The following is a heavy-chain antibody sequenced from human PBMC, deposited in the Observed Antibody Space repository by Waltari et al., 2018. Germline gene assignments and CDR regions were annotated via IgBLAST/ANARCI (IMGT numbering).Heavy chain of an antibody. Sequence: QVQLVQSGAEVKKPGASVKISCKTSEYTFTSSYIHWVRQAPGQGLEWMGRINPSGGSTIYAQEFQGRVTMTRDTSTSTVYMELSSLRSDDTAVYYCALDTGALWMDVWGQGTTVTVSS. V-gene: IGHV1-46*01. CDR1: EYTFTSSY. CDR3: ALDTGALWMDV. J-gene: IGHJ6*02. D-gene: IGHD2-21*01. CDR2: INPSGGST.